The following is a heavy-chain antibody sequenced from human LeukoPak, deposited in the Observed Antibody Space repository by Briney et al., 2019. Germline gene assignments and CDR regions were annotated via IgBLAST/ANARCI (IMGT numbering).Heavy chain of an antibody. D-gene: IGHD3-3*01. CDR1: GGTFSSYA. V-gene: IGHV1-69*13. CDR3: AGDLTLFGVVSGGGFDR. Sequence: ASVKVSCKASGGTFSSYAISWVRQAPGQGLEWMGGIIPIFGTANYAQKFQGRVTTTADESTSTAYMELSSMRSEDTAVYCCAGDLTLFGVVSGGGFDRWGQGTLVSVCS. CDR2: IIPIFGTA. J-gene: IGHJ5*02.